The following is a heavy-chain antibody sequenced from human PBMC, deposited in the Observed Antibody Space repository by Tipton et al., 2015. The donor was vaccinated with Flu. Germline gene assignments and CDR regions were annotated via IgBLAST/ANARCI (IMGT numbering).Heavy chain of an antibody. D-gene: IGHD3-10*01. CDR2: INPSGGST. CDR1: GYTFTSYY. V-gene: IGHV1-46*01. J-gene: IGHJ5*02. Sequence: QSGPEVKKPGASVKVSCKASGYTFTSYYMHWVRQAPGQGLEWMGIINPSGGSTSYAQKFQGRVTMTRDTSTSTVYMELSSLRSEDTAVYYCARDGSGSYDPGWFDPWGQGTLVTVSS. CDR3: ARDGSGSYDPGWFDP.